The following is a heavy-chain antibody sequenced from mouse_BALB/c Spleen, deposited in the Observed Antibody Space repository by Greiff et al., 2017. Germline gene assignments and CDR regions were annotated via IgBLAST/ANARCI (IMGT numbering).Heavy chain of an antibody. J-gene: IGHJ3*01. CDR1: GFTFSSFG. CDR2: ISSGSSTI. Sequence: DVHLVESGGGLVQPGGSRKLSCAASGFTFSSFGMHWVRQAPEKGLEWVAYISSGSSTIYYADTVKGRFTISRDNPKNTLFLQMTSLRSEDTAMYYCARPPITTVAYWGQGTLVTVSA. D-gene: IGHD1-1*01. V-gene: IGHV5-17*02. CDR3: ARPPITTVAY.